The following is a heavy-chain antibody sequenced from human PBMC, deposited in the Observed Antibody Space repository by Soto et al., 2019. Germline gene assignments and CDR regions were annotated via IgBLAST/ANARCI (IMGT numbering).Heavy chain of an antibody. CDR2: LVPVFGTA. V-gene: IGHV1-69*06. D-gene: IGHD3-10*01. CDR1: GGTFSSLA. J-gene: IGHJ4*02. CDR3: ARGPGVCDY. Sequence: QVQLVQSGAEVKKPGSSVKVSCKASGGTFSSLAISWVRQAPGQGLEWMGGLVPVFGTANYAQKFQDRVTITADKSTSTSYMELSSLRSEDTAVYYCARGPGVCDYGGQGTLVTVSS.